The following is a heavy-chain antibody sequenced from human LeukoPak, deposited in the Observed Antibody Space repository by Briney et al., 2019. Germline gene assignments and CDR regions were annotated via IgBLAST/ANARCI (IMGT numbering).Heavy chain of an antibody. D-gene: IGHD1-26*01. CDR3: ATSPTTKGGFDS. J-gene: IGHJ4*02. Sequence: GGSLRLSCGVSGFTVSSCCMHWVRQSPGKEPVWVSRFNTDGTSTDYADSVKGRFTISRGSAKNTVYLQMNSLRAEDTAIYYCATSPTTKGGFDSWGQGTLVTVSS. CDR1: GFTVSSCC. CDR2: FNTDGTST. V-gene: IGHV3-74*01.